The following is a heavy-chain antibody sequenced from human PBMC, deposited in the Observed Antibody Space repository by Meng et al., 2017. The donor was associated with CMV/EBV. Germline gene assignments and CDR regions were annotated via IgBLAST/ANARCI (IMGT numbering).Heavy chain of an antibody. CDR2: INPNSGGT. Sequence: ASVKVSCKASGYTFTGYYMHWVRQAPGQGLEWMGWINPNSGGTNYAQKFQGRVTMTRDTSISTAYMELSRLRSDDTAVYYCARFDYCTNGVRPPDPWGQGTLVTVSS. J-gene: IGHJ5*02. CDR3: ARFDYCTNGVRPPDP. V-gene: IGHV1-2*02. CDR1: GYTFTGYY. D-gene: IGHD2-8*01.